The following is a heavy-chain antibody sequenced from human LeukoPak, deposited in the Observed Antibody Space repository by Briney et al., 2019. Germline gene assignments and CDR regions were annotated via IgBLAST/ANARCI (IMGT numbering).Heavy chain of an antibody. CDR2: FDPEDGEI. CDR3: ATANRLTRDSSGYYPDS. CDR1: GYTLTELS. Sequence: GASVTVSCKVSGYTLTELSTHWVRQAPGKGLEWMGGFDPEDGEIVYAQNFQGRVTMTEDTSTDTAHMELSSLRSEDTAIYYCATANRLTRDSSGYYPDSWGQGTLVTVSS. V-gene: IGHV1-24*01. D-gene: IGHD3-22*01. J-gene: IGHJ4*02.